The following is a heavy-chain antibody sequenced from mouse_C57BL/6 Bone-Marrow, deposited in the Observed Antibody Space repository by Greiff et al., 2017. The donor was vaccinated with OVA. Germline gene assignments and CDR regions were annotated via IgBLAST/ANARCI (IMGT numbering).Heavy chain of an antibody. CDR1: GYTFTSYW. D-gene: IGHD4-1*01. CDR2: IHPNSGST. V-gene: IGHV1-64*01. Sequence: QVQLQQPGAELVKPGASVKLSYKASGYTFTSYWMHWVKQRPGQGLEWIGMIHPNSGSTNYNEKFKSKATLTVDKSSSTAYMQLSSLTSEDSAVYYCARSLTGTFAYWGQGTLVTVSA. CDR3: ARSLTGTFAY. J-gene: IGHJ3*01.